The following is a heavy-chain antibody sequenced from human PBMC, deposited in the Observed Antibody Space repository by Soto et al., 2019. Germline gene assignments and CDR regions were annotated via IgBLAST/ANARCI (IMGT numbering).Heavy chain of an antibody. D-gene: IGHD3-22*01. CDR2: IYYSGST. Sequence: PSETLSLTXTVSGGSISSGGYYWSWIRQHPGKGLEWIGYIYYSGSTYYNPSLKSRVTISVDTSKNQFSLKLSSVTAADTAVYYCARASRDNYYDSSGYSPWGQGTLVTVSS. J-gene: IGHJ5*02. V-gene: IGHV4-31*02. CDR1: GGSISSGGYY. CDR3: ARASRDNYYDSSGYSP.